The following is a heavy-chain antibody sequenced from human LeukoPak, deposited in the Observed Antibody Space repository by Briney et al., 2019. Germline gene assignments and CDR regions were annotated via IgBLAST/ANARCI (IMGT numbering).Heavy chain of an antibody. J-gene: IGHJ4*02. Sequence: GGSLRLSCAAFGFTFSNFAMSWVRQAPGKGLEWVSVLSGSGGSTYYADSVKGRFTISRDNSKNTLYLQMNSLRAEDTAVYYCARARYCSGGRCYFDYWGQGTLVTVSS. V-gene: IGHV3-23*01. CDR2: LSGSGGST. D-gene: IGHD2-15*01. CDR1: GFTFSNFA. CDR3: ARARYCSGGRCYFDY.